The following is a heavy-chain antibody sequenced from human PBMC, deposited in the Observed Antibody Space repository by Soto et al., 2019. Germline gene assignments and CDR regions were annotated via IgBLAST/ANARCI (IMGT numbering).Heavy chain of an antibody. CDR3: ARDSTMVLSRGMDV. Sequence: SETLSLTCTVSGGSISSYYWSWIRQPPGKGLEWIGYIYYSGSTNYNPSLKSRVTISVDTSKTQFSLKLSSVTAADTAVYYCARDSTMVLSRGMDVWGQGTTVTVSS. V-gene: IGHV4-59*01. CDR2: IYYSGST. CDR1: GGSISSYY. D-gene: IGHD3-10*01. J-gene: IGHJ6*02.